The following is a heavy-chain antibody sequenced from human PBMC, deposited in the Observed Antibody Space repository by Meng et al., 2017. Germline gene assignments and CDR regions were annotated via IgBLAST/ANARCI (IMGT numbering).Heavy chain of an antibody. V-gene: IGHV1-18*01. CDR2: INVYSGIT. Sequence: QGQLVQAGAVVKKPGASVKVSCDTSGYTLSSDGFAWVRQTPEQGLEWLGWINVYSGITNYAQKFQGRVTMTTDTSTRTGYMELTSPTSDDTATYYCATRGNPYLNCWGQGTLVTVSS. CDR3: ATRGNPYLNC. CDR1: GYTLSSDG. J-gene: IGHJ4*02.